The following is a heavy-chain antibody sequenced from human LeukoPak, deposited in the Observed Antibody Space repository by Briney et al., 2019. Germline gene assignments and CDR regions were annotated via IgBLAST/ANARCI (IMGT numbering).Heavy chain of an antibody. V-gene: IGHV4-30-4*01. CDR3: ARDNYGSGSHAPGVWFDP. D-gene: IGHD3-10*01. CDR1: GGSISSGDYY. J-gene: IGHJ5*02. Sequence: SQTLSLTCTVSGGSISSGDYYWSWIRQPPWKGLEWIGYIYYSGSTYYNPSLKSRVTISVDTSKNQFSLKLSSVTAADTAMYYCARDNYGSGSHAPGVWFDPWGQGTLVTVSS. CDR2: IYYSGST.